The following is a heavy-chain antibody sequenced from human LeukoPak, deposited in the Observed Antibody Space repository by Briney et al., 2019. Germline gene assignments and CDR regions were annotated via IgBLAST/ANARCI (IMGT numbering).Heavy chain of an antibody. J-gene: IGHJ4*02. CDR2: INHSGST. Sequence: PSETQSLTCAVYGGSFSGYYWSWIRQPPGKGLEWIGEINHSGSTNYNPSLKSRVTISVDTSKNQFSLKLSSVTAADTAVYYCARAALGALDYWGQGTLVTVSS. V-gene: IGHV4-34*01. CDR3: ARAALGALDY. D-gene: IGHD4/OR15-4a*01. CDR1: GGSFSGYY.